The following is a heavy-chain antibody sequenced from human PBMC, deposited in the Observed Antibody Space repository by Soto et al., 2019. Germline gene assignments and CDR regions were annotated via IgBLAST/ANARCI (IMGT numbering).Heavy chain of an antibody. CDR1: GYSFTSYW. CDR2: IYPGDSDT. D-gene: IGHD3-10*01. CDR3: ARPGLSSGRGGYYYGMDV. V-gene: IGHV5-51*01. Sequence: ESLKISCKGSGYSFTSYWIGWVRQMPGKGLEWMGIIYPGDSDTRYSPSFQGQVTISADKSISTAYLQWSSLKASDTAMYYCARPGLSSGRGGYYYGMDVWGQGTTVTVSS. J-gene: IGHJ6*02.